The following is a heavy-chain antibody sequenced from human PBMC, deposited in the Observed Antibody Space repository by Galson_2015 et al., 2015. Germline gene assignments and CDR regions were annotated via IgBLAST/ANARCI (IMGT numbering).Heavy chain of an antibody. CDR3: ARDHQDCTSSSCYN. Sequence: SVKVSCKASGYTFIGYYMHWVRQAPGQGLEWMGRINPNSGDTNYAQKFQGRVTMTRDTSINTAYMELTRLRYDDTAVYYCARDHQDCTSSSCYNWGQGTLVTVSS. D-gene: IGHD2-2*02. J-gene: IGHJ4*02. CDR2: INPNSGDT. CDR1: GYTFIGYY. V-gene: IGHV1-2*06.